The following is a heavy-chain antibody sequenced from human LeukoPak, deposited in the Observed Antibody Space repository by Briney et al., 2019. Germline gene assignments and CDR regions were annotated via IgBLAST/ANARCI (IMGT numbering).Heavy chain of an antibody. J-gene: IGHJ4*02. CDR3: AQSGGYDDY. D-gene: IGHD5-12*01. Sequence: GGSLRLSCAASGFTFDDYAMHWVRQAPGKGLEWVSGISWNSGSIGYADSVKGRLTISRDNAKNSLYLQMNSLRAEDTALYYCAQSGGYDDYWGQGTLVTVSS. V-gene: IGHV3-9*01. CDR1: GFTFDDYA. CDR2: ISWNSGSI.